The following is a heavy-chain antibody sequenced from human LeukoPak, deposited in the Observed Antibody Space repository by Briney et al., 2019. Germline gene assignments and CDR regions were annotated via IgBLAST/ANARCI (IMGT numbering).Heavy chain of an antibody. V-gene: IGHV3-21*01. D-gene: IGHD5-12*01. J-gene: IGHJ4*02. CDR1: GFTFKSYA. CDR3: ARDQRRGYSGPNYFDY. CDR2: ISSSSSYI. Sequence: PGGSLRLSCAASGFTFKSYALNWVRQAPGKGLEWVSSISSSSSYIYYADSVKGRFTISRDNAKNSLYLQMNSLRAEDTAVCYCARDQRRGYSGPNYFDYWGQGTLVTVSS.